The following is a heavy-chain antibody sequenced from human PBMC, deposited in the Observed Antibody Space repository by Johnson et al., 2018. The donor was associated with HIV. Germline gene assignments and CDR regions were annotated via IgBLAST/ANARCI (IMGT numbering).Heavy chain of an antibody. CDR3: ARDPVCGDPDGFDI. Sequence: MLLVESGGGLVQPGGSLRLSCAASGFTVSSYYMNWVRQDPGKGLEWVSVIYSGGSKYYADSVKGRFTISRDNSKNTLYLQMNSLRAEDTAVYYCARDPVCGDPDGFDIWGQGTMVTVSS. J-gene: IGHJ3*02. CDR1: GFTVSSYY. CDR2: IYSGGSK. D-gene: IGHD2-21*01. V-gene: IGHV3-66*02.